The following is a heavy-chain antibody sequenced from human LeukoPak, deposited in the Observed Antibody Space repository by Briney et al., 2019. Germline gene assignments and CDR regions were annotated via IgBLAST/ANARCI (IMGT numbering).Heavy chain of an antibody. Sequence: SETLSLNCTVSGGSITGSDFYWGWIRQPPGKGLEWIGSIHYTGITYYNPSLKSRVTISVDTSKNQFSLKLSSVSAADTAVYYCARTYYYDSSGYLNHWFDPWGQGTLVTVSS. CDR1: GGSITGSDFY. CDR3: ARTYYYDSSGYLNHWFDP. V-gene: IGHV4-39*07. D-gene: IGHD3-22*01. CDR2: IHYTGIT. J-gene: IGHJ5*02.